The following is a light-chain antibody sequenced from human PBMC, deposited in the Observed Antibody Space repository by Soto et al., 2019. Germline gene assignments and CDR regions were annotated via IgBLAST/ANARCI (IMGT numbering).Light chain of an antibody. Sequence: QSALTQPPSASGSPGQSVTISCTGTSSDVGGYNYVSWYQQHPGRAPKLMIYEVSKRPSGVPDRFSGSKSGNTASLTVSGLQPEDEADYYCSSYASSNNLGVFGGGTKLTVL. CDR3: SSYASSNNLGV. CDR2: EVS. V-gene: IGLV2-8*01. J-gene: IGLJ2*01. CDR1: SSDVGGYNY.